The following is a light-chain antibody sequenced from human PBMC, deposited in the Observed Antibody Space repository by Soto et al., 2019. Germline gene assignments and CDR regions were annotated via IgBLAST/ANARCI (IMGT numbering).Light chain of an antibody. V-gene: IGLV2-23*01. CDR3: CSYACSSTHVV. CDR1: SSDVGSYNL. CDR2: EGS. J-gene: IGLJ2*01. Sequence: QSVLTQPASVSGSPGKSITIYCTGTSSDVGSYNLVSWYQQHPGKAPKLMIYEGSKRPSGVSNRFSGSKSGNTASLTISGLHAEEEADYYCCSYACSSTHVVFGEGTKLTVL.